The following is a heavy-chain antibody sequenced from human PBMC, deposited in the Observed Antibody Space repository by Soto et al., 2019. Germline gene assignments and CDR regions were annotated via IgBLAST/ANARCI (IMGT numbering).Heavy chain of an antibody. Sequence: PPGKGLQWIGTIYYSGSTYYNPSLKSRVTISVDSSKNQFSLKLRPVTAADTAFFFFQAGDGIRARCKVSAFLLNRSSDL. CDR3: QAGDGIRARCKVSAFLLNRSSDL. CDR2: IYYSGST. J-gene: IGHJ2*01. V-gene: IGHV4-39*01. D-gene: IGHD6-6*01.